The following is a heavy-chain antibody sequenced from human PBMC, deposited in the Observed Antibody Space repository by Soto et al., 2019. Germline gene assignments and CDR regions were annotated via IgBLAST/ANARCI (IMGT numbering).Heavy chain of an antibody. V-gene: IGHV1-69*13. J-gene: IGHJ5*02. D-gene: IGHD4-17*01. Sequence: SVKVSCKASGGTFSSYAISWVRQAPGQGLEWMGGIIPIFGTANYAQKFQGRVTITADESTSTAYMELSSLRSEDTAVYYCARMTTVTTWWLDPWGQGTLVTVSS. CDR1: GGTFSSYA. CDR2: IIPIFGTA. CDR3: ARMTTVTTWWLDP.